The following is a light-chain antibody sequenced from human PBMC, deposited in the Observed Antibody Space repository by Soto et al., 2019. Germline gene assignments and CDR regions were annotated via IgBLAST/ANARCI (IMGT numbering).Light chain of an antibody. CDR2: KAS. CDR1: QSISSW. V-gene: IGKV1-5*03. CDR3: QQRSNWPT. Sequence: DIQMTQSPSTLSASVGDRVTITCRASQSISSWLAWYQQKPGKAPKLLIYKASSLESGVPSRFSGSGSGTEFTLTISSLQPDDFAVYYCQQRSNWPTFGGGTKVEIK. J-gene: IGKJ4*01.